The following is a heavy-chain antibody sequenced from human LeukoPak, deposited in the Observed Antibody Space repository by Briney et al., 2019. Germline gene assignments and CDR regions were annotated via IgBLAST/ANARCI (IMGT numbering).Heavy chain of an antibody. V-gene: IGHV3-7*05. CDR3: ARDTGSGYGDFDY. CDR2: INQDGGED. J-gene: IGHJ4*02. Sequence: GGSLRLSCAASGFNFGSYRMNGVRQAPGEGVGWVANINQDGGEDYYVDSVEGRFTISRDNAKNSLYLQMNSLRIEDTAVYYCARDTGSGYGDFDYWGQGTLVTVSS. D-gene: IGHD5-12*01. CDR1: GFNFGSYR.